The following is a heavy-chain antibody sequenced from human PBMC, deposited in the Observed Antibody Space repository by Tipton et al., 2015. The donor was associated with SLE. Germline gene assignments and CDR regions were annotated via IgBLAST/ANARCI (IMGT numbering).Heavy chain of an antibody. J-gene: IGHJ4*02. CDR3: AKDHGSHFDY. CDR1: GFTFSSYA. Sequence: SLRLSCAASGFTFSSYAMSWVRQAPGKGLEWVSAISGSGGSTYYADSVKGRFTISRDNAKNSLYLQMNSLRAEDTALYYCAKDHGSHFDYWGQGTLVTVSS. V-gene: IGHV3-23*01. D-gene: IGHD3-10*01. CDR2: ISGSGGST.